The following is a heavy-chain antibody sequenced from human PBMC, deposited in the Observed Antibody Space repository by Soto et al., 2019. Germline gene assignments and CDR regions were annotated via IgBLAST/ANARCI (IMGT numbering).Heavy chain of an antibody. J-gene: IGHJ5*02. CDR3: ARPLQLAVSGFDP. D-gene: IGHD3-10*01. Sequence: PSETLSLTCAVSGDSISSSSYYWAWIRQPPGKGLEWIGSIHYRANSYYSPSLKSRITISVDTSKNXXXXXXXXXXXXDTAVYYCARPLQLAVSGFDPWGQGTLVTVSS. V-gene: IGHV4-39*01. CDR2: IHYRANS. CDR1: GDSISSSSYY.